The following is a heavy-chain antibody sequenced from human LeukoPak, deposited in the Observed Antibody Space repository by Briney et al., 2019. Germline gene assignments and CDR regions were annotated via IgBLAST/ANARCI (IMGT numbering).Heavy chain of an antibody. CDR2: ISCYNGKT. CDR3: ARDIGVSQFDY. Sequence: ASVKVSCKASGYTFSSYGVSWVRQAPGQGLEWMGWISCYNGKTEYAQKFQGRVTMTTDTSTSTVYMELRSPTSDDTAMYYCARDIGVSQFDYWGQGTRVTVSS. D-gene: IGHD3-10*01. V-gene: IGHV1-18*01. CDR1: GYTFSSYG. J-gene: IGHJ4*02.